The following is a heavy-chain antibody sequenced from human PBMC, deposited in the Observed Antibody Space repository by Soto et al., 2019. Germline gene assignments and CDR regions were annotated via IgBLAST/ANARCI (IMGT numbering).Heavy chain of an antibody. CDR2: ISGSGGST. D-gene: IGHD3-9*01. J-gene: IGHJ3*02. CDR3: AKAKYYDILTGCDAFDI. V-gene: IGHV3-23*01. CDR1: GFTFSSYA. Sequence: GGSLRLSCAASGFTFSSYAMSWVRQAPGKGLEWVSAISGSGGSTYYADSVKGRFTISRDNSKNTLYLQMNSLRAEDTAIYYCAKAKYYDILTGCDAFDIWGKGKMVTVSS.